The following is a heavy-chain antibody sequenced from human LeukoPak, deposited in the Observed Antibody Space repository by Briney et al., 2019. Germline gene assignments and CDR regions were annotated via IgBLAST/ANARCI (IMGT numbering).Heavy chain of an antibody. Sequence: ASMKVSCKASGYTFTGYYMHWVRQAPGQGLEWMGRINPNSGGTNYAQKFQGRVTMTRDTSISTAYMELSRLRSDDTAVYYCARAGGGSSWPLVVDYWGQGTLVTVSS. CDR1: GYTFTGYY. CDR3: ARAGGGSSWPLVVDY. CDR2: INPNSGGT. J-gene: IGHJ4*02. D-gene: IGHD6-13*01. V-gene: IGHV1-2*06.